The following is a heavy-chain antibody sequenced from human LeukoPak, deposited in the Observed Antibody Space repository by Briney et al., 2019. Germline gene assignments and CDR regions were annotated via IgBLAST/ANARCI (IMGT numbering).Heavy chain of an antibody. Sequence: GGSLRLSCAASGFTFSSYAMHWVRQAPGKGLEWVAVISYDGSNKYYADSVKGRFTISRDNSKNTLYLQMNSLRAEDTAVYYCARVRGYSGYDYPDAFDIWGQGTMVTVSS. D-gene: IGHD5-12*01. CDR1: GFTFSSYA. V-gene: IGHV3-30*04. J-gene: IGHJ3*02. CDR2: ISYDGSNK. CDR3: ARVRGYSGYDYPDAFDI.